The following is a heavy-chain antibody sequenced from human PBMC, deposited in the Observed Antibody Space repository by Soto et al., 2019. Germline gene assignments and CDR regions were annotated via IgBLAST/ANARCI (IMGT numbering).Heavy chain of an antibody. Sequence: QLPLQESGSGLVKPSQTLSLTCAVSGGSISSGGYSWSWIRQPPGKGLEWIGYIYHSGSTYYNPSLKSRVTTPVDRSKNQSSLKLSSVTAADTAVYYGASAGGLGAVAADYWGQGTLVTVSS. J-gene: IGHJ4*02. CDR1: GGSISSGGYS. CDR3: ASAGGLGAVAADY. D-gene: IGHD6-19*01. CDR2: IYHSGST. V-gene: IGHV4-30-2*01.